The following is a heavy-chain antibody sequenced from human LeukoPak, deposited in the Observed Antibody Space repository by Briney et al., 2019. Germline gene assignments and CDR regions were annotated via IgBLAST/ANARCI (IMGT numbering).Heavy chain of an antibody. CDR1: GFTFSSYW. V-gene: IGHV3-7*01. CDR3: ARSGRYYDFWSGYYHSYGMDV. D-gene: IGHD3-3*01. Sequence: GGSLRLSCAASGFTFSSYWMSWVRQAPEKGLEWVANIKQDGSEKYYVDSVKGRFTISRDNAKNSLYLQMNSLRAEDTAVYYCARSGRYYDFWSGYYHSYGMDVWGQGTTVTVSS. J-gene: IGHJ6*02. CDR2: IKQDGSEK.